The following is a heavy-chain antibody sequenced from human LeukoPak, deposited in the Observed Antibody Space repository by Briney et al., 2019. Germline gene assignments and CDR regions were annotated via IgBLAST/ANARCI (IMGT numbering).Heavy chain of an antibody. D-gene: IGHD3-16*02. CDR3: ASATIIWGSYRSWLDH. J-gene: IGHJ5*02. CDR2: RDPEYGET. V-gene: IGHV1-24*01. CDR1: GTTLTRLS. Sequence: ASVKVSCKVIGTTLTRLSIHWVRQAPGKGLEWMGGRDPEYGETIYAQGFQGRITMTQDTSTDTAFLELNRLTSEDTALYYCASATIIWGSYRSWLDHWGQGSLFTVSS.